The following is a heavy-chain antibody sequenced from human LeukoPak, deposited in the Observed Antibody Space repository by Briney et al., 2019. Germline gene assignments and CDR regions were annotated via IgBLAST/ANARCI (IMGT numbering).Heavy chain of an antibody. J-gene: IGHJ5*02. Sequence: SQTLSLTCAISGDSVSSNSVTWNWIRQSPSRGLEWLGRTCYRSTWYNDYAVSVRGRVTVNPDTSKNQFSLHLNSVTPEDTAVYYCARRLTQYDCFDPWGQGVLVTVSS. CDR2: TCYRSTWYN. V-gene: IGHV6-1*01. CDR1: GDSVSSNSVT. D-gene: IGHD2-2*01. CDR3: ARRLTQYDCFDP.